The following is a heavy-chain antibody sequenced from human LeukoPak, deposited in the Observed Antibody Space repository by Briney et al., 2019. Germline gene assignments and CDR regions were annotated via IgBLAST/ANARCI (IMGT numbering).Heavy chain of an antibody. CDR3: TAGTGRSDFDY. CDR1: GFTFSNAW. V-gene: IGHV3-15*01. J-gene: IGHJ4*02. Sequence: PGGSLRLSCAASGFTFSNAWMSSVRRAPGRGQGWVGRIKRKGDDGTIDYAAPVKGRLPISRDDSKNTLYLQMNSLKSEDTAVYYCTAGTGRSDFDYWGQGTLVTVSS. D-gene: IGHD3/OR15-3a*01. CDR2: IKRKGDDGTI.